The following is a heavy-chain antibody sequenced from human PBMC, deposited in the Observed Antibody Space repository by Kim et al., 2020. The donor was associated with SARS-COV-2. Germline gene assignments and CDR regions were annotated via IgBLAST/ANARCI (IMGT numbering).Heavy chain of an antibody. Sequence: ASVKVSCKASGFNFTSYDIYWVRQATGQGLEWMGWMNVDSGNTGYVEKFRGRVMMTRDTSKSTAYMELSSLRSDDTAVYYCARVMGSGSYYGYNYAMDVW. CDR2: MNVDSGNT. CDR1: GFNFTSYD. J-gene: IGHJ6*01. D-gene: IGHD3-10*01. V-gene: IGHV1-8*01. CDR3: ARVMGSGSYYGYNYAMDV.